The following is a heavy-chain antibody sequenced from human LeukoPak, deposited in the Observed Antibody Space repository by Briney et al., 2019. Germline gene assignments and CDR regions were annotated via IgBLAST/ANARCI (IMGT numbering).Heavy chain of an antibody. CDR2: IYYSGST. J-gene: IGHJ4*02. Sequence: PSETLSLTCAVYGGSFSSYYWGWIRQPPGKGLEWIGSIYYSGSTYYNPSLKSRVTISVDTSKNQFSLKLSSVTAADTAVYYCATHLWYDYVWGSYRYQFDYWGQGTLVTVSS. V-gene: IGHV4-39*01. CDR1: GGSFSSYY. CDR3: ATHLWYDYVWGSYRYQFDY. D-gene: IGHD3-16*02.